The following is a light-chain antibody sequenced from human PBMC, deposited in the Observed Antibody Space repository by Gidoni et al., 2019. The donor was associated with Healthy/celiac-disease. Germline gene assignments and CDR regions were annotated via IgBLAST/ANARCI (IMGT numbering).Light chain of an antibody. J-gene: IGKJ2*01. V-gene: IGKV1-39*01. CDR1: QSISSY. CDR2: AAS. CDR3: QQSYSTPHT. Sequence: DIQITQSPSSLSASVGDRVPITCRASQSISSYLTWDQRKPGKAPKLLIYAASSLQSGVPSRFSGSGSGTDFTLTISSLQPEDFATYYCQQSYSTPHTFXQXTKLEIK.